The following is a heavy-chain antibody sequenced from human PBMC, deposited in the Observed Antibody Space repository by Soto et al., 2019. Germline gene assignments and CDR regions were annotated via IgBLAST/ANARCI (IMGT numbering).Heavy chain of an antibody. CDR3: ARVGGDDFGDSGGFDY. J-gene: IGHJ4*02. Sequence: QVQLQESGPGLVKPSETLSLTCTVSGGSIRDYFWTWIRQPPGKGLEWIGYIYYSGRTNYNPSLKIRVSISVDTYKNHFSLQLRSVTAADTAVYYCARVGGDDFGDSGGFDYWGQGTLVTVSS. CDR2: IYYSGRT. CDR1: GGSIRDYF. D-gene: IGHD4-17*01. V-gene: IGHV4-59*01.